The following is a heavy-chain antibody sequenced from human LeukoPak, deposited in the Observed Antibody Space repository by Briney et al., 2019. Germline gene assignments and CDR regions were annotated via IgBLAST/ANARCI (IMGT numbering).Heavy chain of an antibody. D-gene: IGHD2/OR15-2a*01. CDR3: AREGNYYDMDV. J-gene: IGHJ6*02. CDR2: IFSGGTT. V-gene: IGHV3-53*01. Sequence: GGSLRLSCAASGFTFSSNYMSWVRQAPGKGLEWVSVIFSGGTTYYADSVKGRFTISRDNSKNTLYLQMNSLRAEDTAVYYCAREGNYYDMDVWGQGTTVTVSS. CDR1: GFTFSSNY.